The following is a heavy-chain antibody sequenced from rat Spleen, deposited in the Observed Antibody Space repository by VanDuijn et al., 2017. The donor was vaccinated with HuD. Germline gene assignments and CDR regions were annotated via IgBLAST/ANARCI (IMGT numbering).Heavy chain of an antibody. CDR2: IIYDGSRT. CDR1: GFTFSDYN. CDR3: TTWDYYNNRFDY. D-gene: IGHD1-6*01. Sequence: EVQLVESGGGLVQPGRSLKLSCAASGFTFSDYNMAWVRQAPKKGLEWVATIIYDGSRTYYRDSVKDRFTISRDNAKSTLYLQMDSLRSEDTATYYCTTWDYYNNRFDYWGQGVMVTVSS. V-gene: IGHV5S10*01. J-gene: IGHJ2*01.